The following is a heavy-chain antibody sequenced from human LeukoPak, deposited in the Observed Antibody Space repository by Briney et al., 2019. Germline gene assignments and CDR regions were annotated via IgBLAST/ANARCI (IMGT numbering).Heavy chain of an antibody. J-gene: IGHJ4*02. CDR2: ISGSGGST. CDR1: GFTFSSYA. V-gene: IGHV3-23*01. D-gene: IGHD5-24*01. CDR3: AREDEMATKVGSFDY. Sequence: GGSLRLSCAASGFTFSSYAMTWVRQAPGKGLEWVSAISGSGGSTYYADSVKGRFTISRDNSKNTLYLQMNSLRAEDTAVYYCAREDEMATKVGSFDYWGQGTLVTVSS.